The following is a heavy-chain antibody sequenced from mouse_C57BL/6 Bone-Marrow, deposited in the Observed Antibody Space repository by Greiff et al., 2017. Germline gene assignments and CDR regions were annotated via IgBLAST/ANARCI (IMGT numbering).Heavy chain of an antibody. Sequence: VQLQQSGAELVRPGASVKLSCTASGFNIKDDYMHWVKQRPGQGLEWIGWIYPRDGSTKYNEKFKGKATLTVDTSSSTAYMELHSLTSEDSAVYFCARRGSSSGYEDYWGQGTTLTVSS. CDR1: GFNIKDDY. CDR3: ARRGSSSGYEDY. V-gene: IGHV1-85*01. J-gene: IGHJ2*01. CDR2: IYPRDGST. D-gene: IGHD3-2*02.